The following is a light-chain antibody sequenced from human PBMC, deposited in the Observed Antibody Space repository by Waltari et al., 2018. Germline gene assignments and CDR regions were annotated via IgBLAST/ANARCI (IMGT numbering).Light chain of an antibody. CDR2: DVS. Sequence: QSALTQPASVSGSPGQSITISCTGTSSDVGGYHYVAWYQQYPGKAPKLILFDVSRWPSGVSNRFSGSKSGNTASLTISGLQAEDEADYYCSSYTTTSAIIFGGGTTLTVL. CDR3: SSYTTTSAII. J-gene: IGLJ2*01. CDR1: SSDVGGYHY. V-gene: IGLV2-14*03.